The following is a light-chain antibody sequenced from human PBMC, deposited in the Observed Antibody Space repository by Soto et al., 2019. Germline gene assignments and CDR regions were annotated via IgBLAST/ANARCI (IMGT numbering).Light chain of an antibody. CDR3: QQYGSSSWT. Sequence: EIVLTQSPGTLSLSPGKRATLSCSASQSISSSYLAWYQQRPGQAPRLLIYGASSRATGIPDRFSGSGSGTEFTLTISRLEPEDFAVYYCQQYGSSSWTFGQGTKVEIK. CDR2: GAS. CDR1: QSISSSY. J-gene: IGKJ1*01. V-gene: IGKV3-20*01.